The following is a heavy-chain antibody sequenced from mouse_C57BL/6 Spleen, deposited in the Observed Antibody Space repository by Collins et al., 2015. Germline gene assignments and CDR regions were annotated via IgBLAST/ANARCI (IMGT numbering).Heavy chain of an antibody. V-gene: IGHV9-3-1*01. CDR2: INTYTGEP. D-gene: IGHD1-2*01. CDR1: GYTFTNYG. J-gene: IGHJ3*01. Sequence: QIQLVQSGPELKKPGETVKISCKASGYTFTNYGMNWVKQAPGKGLKWMGWINTYTGEPTYADDFKGRFAFSLETSASTAYLQINNLKNEDTATYFCARRDYYGFPLVAYWGQGTLVTVSA. CDR3: ARRDYYGFPLVAY.